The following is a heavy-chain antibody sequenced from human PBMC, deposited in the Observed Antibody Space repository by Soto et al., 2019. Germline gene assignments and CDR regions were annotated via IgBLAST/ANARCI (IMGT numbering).Heavy chain of an antibody. CDR3: AREITEYSSSANNYYYYGMDV. Sequence: SETLSLTCTVSGGSTSSGGYYWSWIRQHPGKGLEWIGYIYYSGSTYYNPSLKSRVTISVDTSKNQFSLKLSSVTAADTAVYYCAREITEYSSSANNYYYYGMDVWGQGTTVTVSS. CDR1: GGSTSSGGYY. CDR2: IYYSGST. V-gene: IGHV4-31*03. J-gene: IGHJ6*02. D-gene: IGHD6-6*01.